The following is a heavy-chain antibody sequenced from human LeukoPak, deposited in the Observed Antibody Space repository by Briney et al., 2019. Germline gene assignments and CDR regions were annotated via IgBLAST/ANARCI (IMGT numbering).Heavy chain of an antibody. CDR1: GGSISSSSYY. CDR3: ARHLSPYDFWSGHGWFDP. D-gene: IGHD3-3*01. CDR2: IYYSGST. V-gene: IGHV4-39*01. J-gene: IGHJ5*02. Sequence: PSETLSLTCTVSGGSISSSSYYWGWIRQPPGKGLEWIGSIYYSGSTYYNPSLKSRVTISVDTSKNQFSLKLSSVTAADTAVYYCARHLSPYDFWSGHGWFDPWGQGTLVAVSS.